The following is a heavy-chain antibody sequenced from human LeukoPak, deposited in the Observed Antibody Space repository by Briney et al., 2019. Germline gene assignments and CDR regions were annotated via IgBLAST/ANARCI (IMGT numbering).Heavy chain of an antibody. Sequence: GGSLRLSCAASGFTFSSYWMSWVRQAPGEGLEWVAKINQDGTEKAYVDSVRGRFTISRDNAKNSLYLQMNSLRAEDTAVYYCAGGAYYYEDWGQGTLVTVSS. CDR2: INQDGTEK. V-gene: IGHV3-7*01. D-gene: IGHD3-22*01. J-gene: IGHJ4*02. CDR1: GFTFSSYW. CDR3: AGGAYYYED.